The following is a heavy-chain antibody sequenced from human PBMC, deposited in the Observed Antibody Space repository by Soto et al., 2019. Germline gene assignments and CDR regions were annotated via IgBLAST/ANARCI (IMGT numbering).Heavy chain of an antibody. V-gene: IGHV3-23*01. CDR1: GFPFSNYA. CDR2: ISGSGGST. D-gene: IGHD3-22*01. J-gene: IGHJ4*02. CDR3: AKGVGFGSSGHFDY. Sequence: GGSLRLSCAASGFPFSNYALTWVRQAPGKGVEWVSAISGSGGSTYYADSVKGRFSISRDNSKNTVYLQMNSLRAEDTAVYYCAKGVGFGSSGHFDYWGQGTQVTVSS.